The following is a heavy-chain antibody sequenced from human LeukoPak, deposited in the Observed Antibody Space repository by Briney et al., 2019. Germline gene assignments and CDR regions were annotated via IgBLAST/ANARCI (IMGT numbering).Heavy chain of an antibody. Sequence: GGSLRLSCAASGFTFSSYWLHWVRQAPGKGLVWVSRISTGGSTTSYADSVKGRFTISRDNAKNTLYLQMNSLRAEDTAVYYCARVPNGGNYIGDYWGQGALVTVSS. J-gene: IGHJ4*02. CDR2: ISTGGSTT. CDR3: ARVPNGGNYIGDY. CDR1: GFTFSSYW. D-gene: IGHD4-23*01. V-gene: IGHV3-74*01.